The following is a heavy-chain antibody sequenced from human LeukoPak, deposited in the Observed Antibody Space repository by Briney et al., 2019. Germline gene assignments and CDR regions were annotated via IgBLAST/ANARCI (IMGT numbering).Heavy chain of an antibody. CDR2: INHSGST. V-gene: IGHV4-34*01. D-gene: IGHD6-6*01. CDR1: GGSFSGYY. J-gene: IGHJ4*02. CDR3: ARTSSIAAL. Sequence: WETLSLTCAVYGGSFSGYYWSWIRQPPGKGLEWIGEINHSGSTNYNPSLKSRVTISVDTSKNQFSLKLSSVTAADTAVYYCARTSSIAALWGQGTLVTVSS.